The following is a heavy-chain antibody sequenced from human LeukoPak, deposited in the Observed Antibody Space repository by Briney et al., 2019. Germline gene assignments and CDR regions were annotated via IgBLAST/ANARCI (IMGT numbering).Heavy chain of an antibody. CDR2: ISYSGTT. V-gene: IGHV4-59*01. Sequence: KPSETLSLTCTVSGLSISSYYWSWIRQSPGKGLEWIGYISYSGTTNYNPSLNSRVTISLDTSKNQFSLKLSSVTAADTAVYYCARVGWSGWQNDYWGQGTLVTVSS. J-gene: IGHJ4*02. CDR3: ARVGWSGWQNDY. CDR1: GLSISSYY. D-gene: IGHD6-19*01.